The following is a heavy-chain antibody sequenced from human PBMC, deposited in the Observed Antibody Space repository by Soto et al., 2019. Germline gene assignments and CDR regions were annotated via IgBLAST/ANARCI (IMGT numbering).Heavy chain of an antibody. V-gene: IGHV5-51*01. CDR3: ARRWYTGTYYVLDY. CDR1: GYSFTTYW. Sequence: EVQLVQSGAEVKKPGESLKISCKGSGYSFTTYWIGWVRQMPGKGLEWMGIIYPGDSDARYSPSFQGQVTISVDKSITTTYLQWSSLKASDTAMYYCARRWYTGTYYVLDYWGQGTLVTVSS. J-gene: IGHJ4*02. CDR2: IYPGDSDA. D-gene: IGHD1-26*01.